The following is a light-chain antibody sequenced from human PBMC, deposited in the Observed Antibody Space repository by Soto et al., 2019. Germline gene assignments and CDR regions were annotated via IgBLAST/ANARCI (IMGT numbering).Light chain of an antibody. CDR2: GNS. Sequence: QSVLTQSPSASGTPGQRITISCSGSGSNIGPNYVHWYQQLPGTAPKLLIYGNSNRPSGVPDRFSGSKSGTSASLAITGLQAEDEADYYCQSYDNSLSVYVFGTGTKLTVL. V-gene: IGLV1-40*01. CDR1: GSNIGPNY. CDR3: QSYDNSLSVYV. J-gene: IGLJ1*01.